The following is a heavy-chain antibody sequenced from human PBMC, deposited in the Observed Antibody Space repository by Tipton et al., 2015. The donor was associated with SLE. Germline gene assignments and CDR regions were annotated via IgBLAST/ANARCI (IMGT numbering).Heavy chain of an antibody. J-gene: IGHJ3*02. CDR1: GFTFSDYY. V-gene: IGHV3-11*04. D-gene: IGHD2-2*01. Sequence: SLRLSCAASGFTFSDYYMSWIRQAPGKGLEWVSYISSSGSTICYADSVKGRFTISRDKAKNSLYLQMNSLRAEDTAVYYCARVGDCSSTSCYAGVLAFDIWGQGTMVTVSS. CDR2: ISSSGSTI. CDR3: ARVGDCSSTSCYAGVLAFDI.